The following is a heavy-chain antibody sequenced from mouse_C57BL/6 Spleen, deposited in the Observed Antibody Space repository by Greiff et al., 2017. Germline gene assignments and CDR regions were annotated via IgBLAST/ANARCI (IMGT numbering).Heavy chain of an antibody. CDR3: TRDRDYGSSPPGFAY. V-gene: IGHV5-9-1*02. Sequence: EVKVVESGEGLVKPGGSLKLSCAASGFTFSSYAMSWVRQTPEQRLGWVAYISSGGDYIYYADTVKGRFTISRYTARNTLYLQMSSLKSEDTAMYYCTRDRDYGSSPPGFAYWGQGTLVTVSA. D-gene: IGHD1-1*01. CDR2: ISSGGDYI. J-gene: IGHJ3*01. CDR1: GFTFSSYA.